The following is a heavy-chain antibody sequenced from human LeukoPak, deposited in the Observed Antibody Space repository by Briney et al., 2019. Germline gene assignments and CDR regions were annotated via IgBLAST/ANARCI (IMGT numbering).Heavy chain of an antibody. CDR3: ARRSSSSGYFQH. Sequence: SETLSLTCTDSGGSISSYYWSWIRQSPGHGLEWIGYNNYSGSTNYNPSLKSRVTISVDTSKTQFSLKLSSVTAADTAVYYCARRSSSSGYFQHWGQGTLVTVSS. J-gene: IGHJ1*01. D-gene: IGHD3-22*01. V-gene: IGHV4-59*01. CDR2: NNYSGST. CDR1: GGSISSYY.